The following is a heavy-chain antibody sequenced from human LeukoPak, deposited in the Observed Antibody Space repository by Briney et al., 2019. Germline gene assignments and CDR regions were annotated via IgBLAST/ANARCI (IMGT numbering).Heavy chain of an antibody. CDR1: GFTFSSYG. V-gene: IGHV3-30*02. D-gene: IGHD4/OR15-4a*01. CDR3: AKEGMVPPIDY. J-gene: IGHJ4*02. Sequence: GGSLRLSCGASGFTFSSYGMHWVRQAPGKGLEWVAFIRYDGSNQYYTNSVKGRFTISIDNSKNTPYVQMNSLRGDDTGVYYCAKEGMVPPIDYWGQGTLVTVSS. CDR2: IRYDGSNQ.